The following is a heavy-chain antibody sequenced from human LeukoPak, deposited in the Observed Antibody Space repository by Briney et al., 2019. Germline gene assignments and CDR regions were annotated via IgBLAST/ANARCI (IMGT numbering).Heavy chain of an antibody. CDR1: GFTFSSYG. CDR3: AKDPPGAAASWFDP. D-gene: IGHD6-13*01. V-gene: IGHV3-30*02. J-gene: IGHJ5*02. CDR2: IRYDGSNK. Sequence: PGGSLRLSCAASGFTFSSYGMHWVRQAPGKGLEWVAFIRYDGSNKYYADSVKGRFTISRDNSKNTLYLQMNSLRAEDTAVYYCAKDPPGAAASWFDPWGQGTLVTVSS.